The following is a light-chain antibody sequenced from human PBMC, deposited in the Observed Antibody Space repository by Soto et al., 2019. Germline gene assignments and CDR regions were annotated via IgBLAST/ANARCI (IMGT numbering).Light chain of an antibody. Sequence: EIVLTQSPGTLSLSPGERATLSCRASQSVSSSYLAWYQQKPGQAPRLLIYSASSRATGIPDRFSGSGSGTDFTLTISRLEPEDFVVYYCQQYGSPFTFGPGTKVDIK. CDR3: QQYGSPFT. CDR2: SAS. CDR1: QSVSSSY. J-gene: IGKJ3*01. V-gene: IGKV3-20*01.